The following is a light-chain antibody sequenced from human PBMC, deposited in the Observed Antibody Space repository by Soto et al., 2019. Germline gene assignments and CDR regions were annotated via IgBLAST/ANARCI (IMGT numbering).Light chain of an antibody. CDR2: DAS. V-gene: IGKV3-11*01. Sequence: ESVLTQSPATLSLSPGERATLSCSASPSVSNSLAWYQHKPVQAPRLLIYDASNRATGVPTRFSGSGSGTDFTLTISSLEPEDFAVYYCQQRNKWPPVTFGGGTKVDIK. CDR3: QQRNKWPPVT. CDR1: PSVSNS. J-gene: IGKJ4*01.